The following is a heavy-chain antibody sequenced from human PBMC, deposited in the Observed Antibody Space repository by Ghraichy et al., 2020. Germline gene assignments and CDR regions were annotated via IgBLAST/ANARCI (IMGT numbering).Heavy chain of an antibody. D-gene: IGHD6-13*01. CDR1: GGSISSYY. J-gene: IGHJ4*02. V-gene: IGHV4-59*08. Sequence: SETLSLTCTVSGGSISSYYWSWIRQPPGKGLEWIGYIYYSGSTNYNPSLKSRVTISVDTSKNQFSLKLSSVTAADTAVYYCARLQQLVPHHFDYWGQGTLVTVSS. CDR2: IYYSGST. CDR3: ARLQQLVPHHFDY.